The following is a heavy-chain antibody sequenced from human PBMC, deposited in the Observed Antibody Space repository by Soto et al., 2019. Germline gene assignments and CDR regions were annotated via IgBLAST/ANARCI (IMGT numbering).Heavy chain of an antibody. D-gene: IGHD3-3*02. CDR1: GGNFSSYA. CDR2: IIRVLRTT. J-gene: IGHJ6*02. V-gene: IGHV1-69*01. Sequence: QVQLVQSGAEVKKPGSSVKVSCKASGGNFSSYALSWVRQAPGQGLEWMGAIIRVLRTTNYAQKFQGRVTITADESTNTGYMELSSLRSEDTAVYFCARAFDRRSYYYAMDVWGQGTTVTVSS. CDR3: ARAFDRRSYYYAMDV.